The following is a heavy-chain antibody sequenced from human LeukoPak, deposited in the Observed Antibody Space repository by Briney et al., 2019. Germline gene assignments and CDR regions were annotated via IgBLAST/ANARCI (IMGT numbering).Heavy chain of an antibody. CDR1: GFTFSNAW. Sequence: GGSLRLSCAASGFTFSNAWMSWVRQAPGKGLEWVGRIKSQTDDETTDCAAPVKGRFTISRHDSHNTLYLQMDSLKSEDTAVYYCATGYSFGFGAFDVWGQGAVVTVSS. CDR3: ATGYSFGFGAFDV. J-gene: IGHJ3*01. V-gene: IGHV3-15*01. CDR2: IKSQTDDETT. D-gene: IGHD5-18*01.